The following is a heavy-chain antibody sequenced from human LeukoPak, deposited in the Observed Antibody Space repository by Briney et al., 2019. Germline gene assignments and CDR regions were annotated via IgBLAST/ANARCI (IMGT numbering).Heavy chain of an antibody. CDR1: GFTFSSYS. CDR2: ISSSSSTI. Sequence: GGSLRLSCAASGFTFSSYSMNWVRQAPGKGLEWVSYISSSSSTIYYADSVKGRFTISRDNAKNSLYLQMNSLRAEDTAVYYCARDASSSWYYYYYYMDVWGKGTTVTVSS. J-gene: IGHJ6*03. V-gene: IGHV3-48*01. CDR3: ARDASSSWYYYYYYMDV. D-gene: IGHD6-13*01.